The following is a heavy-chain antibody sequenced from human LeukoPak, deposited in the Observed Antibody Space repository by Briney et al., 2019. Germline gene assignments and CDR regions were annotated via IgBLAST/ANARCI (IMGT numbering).Heavy chain of an antibody. V-gene: IGHV4-31*03. CDR3: ARDHSYYFGSQTSTLDV. Sequence: SETLSLTCTISGASISTGGFYRPWIRQPPGEGLEWIGYIYYTGSVDYNASLKSRLTISLDTSKNRFSLKLNSVTAADTAVYYCARDHSYYFGSQTSTLDVWGQGTAVTVSS. J-gene: IGHJ6*02. CDR2: IYYTGSV. D-gene: IGHD3-10*01. CDR1: GASISTGGFY.